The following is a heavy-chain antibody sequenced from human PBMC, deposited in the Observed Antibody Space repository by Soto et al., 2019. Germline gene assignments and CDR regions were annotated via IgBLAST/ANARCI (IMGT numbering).Heavy chain of an antibody. V-gene: IGHV1-69*19. Sequence: QVQLVQSGAEMKKPGSSVKVSGQSSGGTFNTYAMNWLRQAPGQGPEWMGDISPMFGAANYAPKFQGRVTITADESTGTSYMQLSSLTSEDTALYFCAREVQVHTPAFVYWGQGTLVTVSS. CDR1: GGTFNTYA. CDR3: AREVQVHTPAFVY. CDR2: ISPMFGAA. D-gene: IGHD3-10*01. J-gene: IGHJ4*02.